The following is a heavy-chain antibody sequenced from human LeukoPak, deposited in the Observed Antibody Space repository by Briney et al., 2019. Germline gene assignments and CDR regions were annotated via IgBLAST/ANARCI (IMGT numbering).Heavy chain of an antibody. D-gene: IGHD6-19*01. J-gene: IGHJ6*03. CDR3: ARQFVIAVAGDYYYYYMDV. CDR2: ISGSGVNT. CDR1: GFTFSSYV. Sequence: PGGSLRLSCAASGFTFSSYVMSWVRQAPGKGLEWVSVISGSGVNTYYPDSVKGRFTISRDNSKNTLYLQMGSLRAEDMAVYYCARQFVIAVAGDYYYYYMDVWGKGTTVTVSS. V-gene: IGHV3-23*01.